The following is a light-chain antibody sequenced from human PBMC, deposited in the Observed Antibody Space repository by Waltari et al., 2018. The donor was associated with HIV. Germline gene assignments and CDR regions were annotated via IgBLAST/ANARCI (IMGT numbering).Light chain of an antibody. CDR2: DNY. CDR3: ATWDSSLSAVV. CDR1: TSNIGNNY. V-gene: IGLV1-51*01. J-gene: IGLJ2*01. Sequence: SLLTQPPSVSAATGQKIIISCSGSTSNIGNNYVSWYQHLPGTAPKVLIYDNYKRPSGIPDRFSGSKSGTSATLAITGLQTGDEPDYYCATWDSSLSAVVFGGGTKVTVL.